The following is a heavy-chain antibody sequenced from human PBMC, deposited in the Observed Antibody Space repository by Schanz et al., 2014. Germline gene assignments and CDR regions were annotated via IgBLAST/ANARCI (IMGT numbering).Heavy chain of an antibody. CDR2: ISWNGGFI. Sequence: EVQLVESGGDLVQPGRSLRLSCAASGFTFDEYGMHWVRQAPGKGLEWVSGISWNGGFIAYGDAVKGRFTISRDNSKNTVYLQMNSLRAEDTAVYFCASLIGTTSAHFYGMDVWGQGTTVTVSS. J-gene: IGHJ6*02. CDR1: GFTFDEYG. D-gene: IGHD1-7*01. V-gene: IGHV3-9*01. CDR3: ASLIGTTSAHFYGMDV.